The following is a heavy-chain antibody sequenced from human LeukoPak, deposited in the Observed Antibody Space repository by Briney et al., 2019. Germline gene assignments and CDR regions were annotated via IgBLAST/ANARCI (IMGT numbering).Heavy chain of an antibody. CDR2: ISSSGSTI. CDR3: AKDRSGMIVGPYAFDI. J-gene: IGHJ3*02. Sequence: PGGSLRLSCAASGFTFSSYEMNWVRQAPGKGLEWVSYISSSGSTIYYADSVKGRFTISRDNSKNTLYLQMNSLRAEDTAVYYCAKDRSGMIVGPYAFDIWGQGTMVTVSS. CDR1: GFTFSSYE. D-gene: IGHD3-22*01. V-gene: IGHV3-48*03.